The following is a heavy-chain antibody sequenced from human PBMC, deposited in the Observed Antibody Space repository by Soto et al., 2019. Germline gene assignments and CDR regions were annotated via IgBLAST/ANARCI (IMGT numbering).Heavy chain of an antibody. J-gene: IGHJ4*02. D-gene: IGHD3-10*01. CDR2: ISYDGGDK. CDR1: GFPFTSYG. Sequence: QVQLVESGGGVVQPGRSLRLSCAASGFPFTSYGMHWVREGPDKGLAWVAIISYDGGDKYYADSVKGRFTISRDNSKNTLYLQMNSLRPEDTALYYCVGGQYYFDYRGQGTLVIVFS. CDR3: VGGQYYFDY. V-gene: IGHV3-30*03.